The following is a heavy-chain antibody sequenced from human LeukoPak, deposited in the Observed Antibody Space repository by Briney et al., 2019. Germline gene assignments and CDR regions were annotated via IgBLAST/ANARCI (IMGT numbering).Heavy chain of an antibody. V-gene: IGHV1-69*13. J-gene: IGHJ4*02. CDR2: IIPIFGTA. Sequence: SVKVSCKASGGTFSSYAISWVRQAPGQGLEWMGGIIPIFGTANYAQKFQGRVTITADESTSTAYMELSSLRSEDTAVYYCARDRDYYDSSGYYTDYWGQGILVTVSS. CDR1: GGTFSSYA. D-gene: IGHD3-22*01. CDR3: ARDRDYYDSSGYYTDY.